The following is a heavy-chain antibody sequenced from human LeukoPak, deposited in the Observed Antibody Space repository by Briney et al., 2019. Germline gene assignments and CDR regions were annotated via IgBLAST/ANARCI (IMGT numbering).Heavy chain of an antibody. CDR3: AKAEGYSSGWHPG. J-gene: IGHJ4*02. V-gene: IGHV3-9*01. CDR1: GFTFDDYA. Sequence: HSGGSLRLSCAASGFTFDDYAMHWVRQAPGKGLEWVSGISWNSGDIGYADSVKGRFTISRDNAKNSLYLQMNSLRAEDTALYYCAKAEGYSSGWHPGWGQGTLVTVSS. D-gene: IGHD6-19*01. CDR2: ISWNSGDI.